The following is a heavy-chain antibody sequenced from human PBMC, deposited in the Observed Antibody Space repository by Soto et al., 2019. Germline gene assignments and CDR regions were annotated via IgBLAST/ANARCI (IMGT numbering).Heavy chain of an antibody. Sequence: GGSLRRSCAASGFTFSSYWMHWVRQAPGKGLVWVSRINSDGSSASYADSVKGRFTISRDNAKNTLYLQMNSLRAEDTAVYYSARHGPTITGPTEAYYGMYVWRHGTTVTVAS. V-gene: IGHV3-74*01. CDR1: GFTFSSYW. D-gene: IGHD1-7*01. CDR3: ARHGPTITGPTEAYYGMYV. J-gene: IGHJ6*02. CDR2: INSDGSSA.